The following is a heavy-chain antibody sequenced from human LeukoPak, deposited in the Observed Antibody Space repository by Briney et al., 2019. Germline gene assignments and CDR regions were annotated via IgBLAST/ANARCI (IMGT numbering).Heavy chain of an antibody. Sequence: PGGSLRLSCAASGFTFSSYAMSWVRQAPGEGLQWVSTISGSGSDTHYADSVRGRFTISRDNSKNTLYLQMNSLRVQDTAVYYCAKDHERWLQFSFDYWGQGTLVTVSS. CDR3: AKDHERWLQFSFDY. V-gene: IGHV3-23*01. CDR2: ISGSGSDT. J-gene: IGHJ4*02. CDR1: GFTFSSYA. D-gene: IGHD5-24*01.